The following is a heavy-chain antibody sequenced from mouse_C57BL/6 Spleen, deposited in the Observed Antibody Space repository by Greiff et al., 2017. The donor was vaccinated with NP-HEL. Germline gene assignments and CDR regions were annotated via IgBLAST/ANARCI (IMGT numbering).Heavy chain of an antibody. Sequence: QVQLQQSGPGLVQPSQSLSITCTVSGFSLTSYGVHWVRQSPGKGLEWLGVIWRGGSTDYNAAFMSRLSITKDNSKSQVFFKMNSLQADDTAIYYCAKMGTAQAPYYFDYWGQGTTLTVSS. D-gene: IGHD3-2*02. V-gene: IGHV2-5*01. J-gene: IGHJ2*01. CDR3: AKMGTAQAPYYFDY. CDR2: IWRGGST. CDR1: GFSLTSYG.